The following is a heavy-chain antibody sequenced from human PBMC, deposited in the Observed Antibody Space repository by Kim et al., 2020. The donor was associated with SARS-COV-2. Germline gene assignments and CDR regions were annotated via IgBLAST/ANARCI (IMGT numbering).Heavy chain of an antibody. Sequence: HEFQGRVTITADESTSTAYMELSSLSSEDTAVYYCARDRGYGGNGWYFDLWGRGTLVTVSS. CDR3: ARDRGYGGNGWYFDL. J-gene: IGHJ2*01. V-gene: IGHV1-69*01. D-gene: IGHD4-17*01.